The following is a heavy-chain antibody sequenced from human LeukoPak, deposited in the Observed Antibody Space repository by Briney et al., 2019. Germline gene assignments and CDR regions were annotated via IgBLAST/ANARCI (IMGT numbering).Heavy chain of an antibody. CDR2: ISGSGGST. CDR1: GFTFSIYA. D-gene: IGHD1-7*01. CDR3: AKRRGLELLYYYYMDV. V-gene: IGHV3-23*01. Sequence: GGSLRLSCAASGFTFSIYAMSWVRQAPGKGLELVSAISGSGGSTYYADSVKGRFTISRDNSKNTLYLQMNSLRAEDTAVYYCAKRRGLELLYYYYMDVWGKGTTVTVSS. J-gene: IGHJ6*03.